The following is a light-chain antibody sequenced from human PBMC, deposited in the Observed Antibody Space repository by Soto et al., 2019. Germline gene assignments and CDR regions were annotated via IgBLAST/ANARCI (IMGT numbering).Light chain of an antibody. CDR1: QSVSSSY. CDR3: QQYGSSPYT. J-gene: IGKJ2*01. V-gene: IGKV3-20*01. CDR2: GAS. Sequence: EIVLTQSPGTLYLSPGERATLSCRASQSVSSSYLAWYQQKPGQAPRLRIYGASSRATGIPDRFSGSGSGTDFTRTISRLEPEDFAVYYCQQYGSSPYTFGQGTKLEIK.